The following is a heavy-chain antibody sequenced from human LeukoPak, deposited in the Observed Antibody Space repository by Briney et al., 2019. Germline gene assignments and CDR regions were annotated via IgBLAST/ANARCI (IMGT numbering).Heavy chain of an antibody. CDR2: IYYSGST. D-gene: IGHD3-22*01. CDR3: ARSKSGTYYYDSSGYGNAFDI. Sequence: SETLSLTCTVSGGSISSYYWSWIRQPPGKGLEWIGYIYYSGSTNYNPSLKSRVTISEDTSKNQFSLKLSSVTAADTAVYYCARSKSGTYYYDSSGYGNAFDIWGQGTMVTVSS. CDR1: GGSISSYY. V-gene: IGHV4-59*01. J-gene: IGHJ3*02.